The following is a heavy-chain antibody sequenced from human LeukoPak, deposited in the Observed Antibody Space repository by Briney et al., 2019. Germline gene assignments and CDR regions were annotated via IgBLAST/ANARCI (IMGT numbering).Heavy chain of an antibody. D-gene: IGHD6-13*01. CDR2: ISGSGGST. Sequence: GGSLRLSCAASGFTFSSYAMSWVRQAPGKGLEWVSAISGSGGSTYYADSVKGRFTISRDNSKNTLYLQMNSLRAEDTAVYYCAKSPYSSSWYVMDYFDYWGQGTLVTVSS. CDR3: AKSPYSSSWYVMDYFDY. CDR1: GFTFSSYA. V-gene: IGHV3-23*01. J-gene: IGHJ4*02.